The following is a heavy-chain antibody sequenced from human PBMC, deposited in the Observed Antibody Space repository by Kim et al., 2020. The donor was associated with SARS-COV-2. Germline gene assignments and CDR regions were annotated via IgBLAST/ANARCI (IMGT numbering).Heavy chain of an antibody. CDR2: VYYSGTT. Sequence: SETLSLTCTVSGGSIKNYYWSWIRQSPGKGPEWIAYVYYSGTTYYNPSLQSRVTISVDTSKNQFSLRLSSVTAADTAIYYCAKVLCTPVSGTKWTSCKFDPWGQGTLVTVSS. CDR3: AKVLCTPVSGTKWTSCKFDP. CDR1: GGSIKNYY. J-gene: IGHJ5*02. D-gene: IGHD6-19*01. V-gene: IGHV4-59*01.